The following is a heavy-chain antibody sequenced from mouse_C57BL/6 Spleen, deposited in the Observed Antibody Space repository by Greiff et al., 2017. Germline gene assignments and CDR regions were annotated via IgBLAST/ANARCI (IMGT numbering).Heavy chain of an antibody. CDR1: GYAFSSSW. Sequence: QVQLQQPGPELVKPGASVKISCKASGYAFSSSWMNWVKQRPGKGLEWIGRIYPGDGDTNYNGKFKGQATLTADKSSSTAYMQLSSLTSEDSAVYFCARSGDYGSSSWFAYWGQGTLVSVSA. CDR3: ARSGDYGSSSWFAY. CDR2: IYPGDGDT. V-gene: IGHV1-82*01. D-gene: IGHD1-1*01. J-gene: IGHJ3*01.